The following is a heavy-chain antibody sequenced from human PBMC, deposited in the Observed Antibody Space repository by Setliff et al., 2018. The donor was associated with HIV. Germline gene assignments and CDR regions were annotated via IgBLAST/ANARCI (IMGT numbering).Heavy chain of an antibody. D-gene: IGHD3-10*01. CDR3: ARENRFYASGSHYAEWGFDP. Sequence: PGESLKISCAASEVSVSGHYMGWARQTPGKGLEWVSVTFAGGSTDYADSVKGRFTVSRDHSTNTLNLQMNSLRVEDTGIYYCARENRFYASGSHYAEWGFDPWGQGVLVTVPQ. J-gene: IGHJ5*02. CDR1: EVSVSGHY. CDR2: TFAGGST. V-gene: IGHV3-66*02.